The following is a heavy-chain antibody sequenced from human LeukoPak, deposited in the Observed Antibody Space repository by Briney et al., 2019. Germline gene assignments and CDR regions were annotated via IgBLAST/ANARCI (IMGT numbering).Heavy chain of an antibody. J-gene: IGHJ4*02. D-gene: IGHD5-18*01. V-gene: IGHV4-34*01. Sequence: SETLSLTCAVYGGSFSGYYWSWIRQPPGKGLEWIGEVNHSGSTNYNPSLKSRVTISVDTSKNQFSLKLSSVTAADTAVYYCARGPAHGGYSYGTFDYWGQGTLVTVSS. CDR2: VNHSGST. CDR3: ARGPAHGGYSYGTFDY. CDR1: GGSFSGYY.